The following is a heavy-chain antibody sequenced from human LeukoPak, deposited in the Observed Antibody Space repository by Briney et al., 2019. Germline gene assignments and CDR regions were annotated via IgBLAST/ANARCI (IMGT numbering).Heavy chain of an antibody. CDR1: GGSISSGDYY. V-gene: IGHV4-30-4*01. CDR2: IYYSGST. D-gene: IGHD6-19*01. Sequence: SETLSLTCTVSGGSISSGDYYWSWIRQPPGKGLEWIGYIYYSGSTYYNPSLKSRVTISVDTSKNQFSLKLSSVTAADTAVYYCARGSRYSSGWQGVYWGQGTLVTVSS. CDR3: ARGSRYSSGWQGVY. J-gene: IGHJ4*02.